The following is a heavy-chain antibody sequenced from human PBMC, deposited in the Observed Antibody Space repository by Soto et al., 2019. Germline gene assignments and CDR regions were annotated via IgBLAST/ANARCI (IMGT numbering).Heavy chain of an antibody. CDR2: INSDGSSI. Sequence: PGGSLRLSCAASGFTFRSYWMHWVRQAPGKGLMWVSRINSDGSSINYADFVKGRLIISRDNAKNTLYLQMNSLRAEDTAVYYCARNSPGVYALWVDVWGQGTKVTVS. J-gene: IGHJ6*02. D-gene: IGHD2-8*01. CDR1: GFTFRSYW. V-gene: IGHV3-74*01. CDR3: ARNSPGVYALWVDV.